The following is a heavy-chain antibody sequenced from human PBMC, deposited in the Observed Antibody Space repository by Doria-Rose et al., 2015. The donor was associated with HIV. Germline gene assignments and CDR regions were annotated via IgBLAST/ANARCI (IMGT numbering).Heavy chain of an antibody. J-gene: IGHJ4*02. CDR3: ARVLSGTYDY. V-gene: IGHV4-59*01. CDR1: GGSISHYY. D-gene: IGHD1-26*01. CDR2: IFYTGST. Sequence: QVQLQESGPGLVKPSETLSLTCSVSGGSISHYYWSWIRQRPGHGLEYIGDIFYTGSTNYSPSLKSRVSISIDTSKNKFSLRLSSVTAADTAVYYCARVLSGTYDYWGQGTLVTVSS.